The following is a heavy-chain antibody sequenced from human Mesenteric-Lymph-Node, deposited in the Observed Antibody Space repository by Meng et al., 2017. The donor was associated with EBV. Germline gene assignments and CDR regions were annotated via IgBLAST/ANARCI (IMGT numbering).Heavy chain of an antibody. CDR1: GGSVSSGSYY. CDR3: ALIIVGATHFDY. CDR2: IYYSGST. Sequence: HLQESGPGLGKPSETLSLTCTVSGGSVSSGSYYWSWIRQPPGKGLEWIGYIYYSGSTNYNPSLKSRVTISVDTSKNQFSLKLSSVTAADTAVYYCALIIVGATHFDYWGQGTLVTVSS. D-gene: IGHD1-26*01. V-gene: IGHV4-61*01. J-gene: IGHJ4*02.